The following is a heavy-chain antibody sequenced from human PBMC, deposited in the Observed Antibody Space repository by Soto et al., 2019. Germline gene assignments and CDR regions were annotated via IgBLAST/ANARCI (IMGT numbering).Heavy chain of an antibody. CDR2: IIPIHGNT. J-gene: IGHJ5*02. D-gene: IGHD6-13*01. Sequence: SVKVSCKASGGTFSSYTISWVRQAPGQGLEWMGRIIPIHGNTNYAQKFQGRVTMTADKSTSTAYMELRSLRSDDTAVYYCARERPLLYSSRSPAWFAPWGQGTLVTVSS. CDR1: GGTFSSYT. CDR3: ARERPLLYSSRSPAWFAP. V-gene: IGHV1-69*08.